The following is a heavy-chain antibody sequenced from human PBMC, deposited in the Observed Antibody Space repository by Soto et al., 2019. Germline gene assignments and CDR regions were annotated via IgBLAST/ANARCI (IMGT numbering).Heavy chain of an antibody. CDR2: ISTYNGNT. J-gene: IGHJ6*03. CDR1: GYTFTNYG. D-gene: IGHD4-17*01. CDR3: ARTTVTASYYYMDV. Sequence: ASVKVSCKASGYTFTNYGFTWVRQAPGQGLEWLGWISTYNGNTKYAQKVQGRLTMTTDTSTSTANMELTSLRSDDTALYYCARTTVTASYYYMDVWGKGSSVTVSS. V-gene: IGHV1-18*01.